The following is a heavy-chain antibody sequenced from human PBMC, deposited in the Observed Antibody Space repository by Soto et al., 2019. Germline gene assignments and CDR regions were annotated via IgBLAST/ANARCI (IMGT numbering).Heavy chain of an antibody. J-gene: IGHJ5*02. V-gene: IGHV4-39*01. CDR3: ARQLPVGATSWFDP. CDR2: LYYGGST. D-gene: IGHD1-26*01. Sequence: SETLSLTCSVSGGSINSDDSFWGWVRQSPGKGLEWIGRLYYGGSTFYNPSPKSRVTISLDASKNQFSLRPTSVTAADTSIYYCARQLPVGATSWFDPWGQGTLVTVSS. CDR1: GGSINSDDSF.